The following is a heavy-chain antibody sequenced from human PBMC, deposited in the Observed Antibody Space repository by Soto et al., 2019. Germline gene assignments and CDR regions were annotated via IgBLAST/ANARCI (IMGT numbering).Heavy chain of an antibody. J-gene: IGHJ5*02. V-gene: IGHV4-39*01. CDR2: IYYSGST. CDR3: ARQPRVERDFSSGWPKPGWSWFDP. CDR1: GGSISSSSYY. Sequence: QLQLQESGPGLVKPSETLSLTCTVSGGSISSSSYYWGWIRQPPGKGLEWIGSIYYSGSTYYNPSLKSRVTISVDTSKNQFSLKLSSVTAADTAVYYCARQPRVERDFSSGWPKPGWSWFDPWGQGTLVTVSS. D-gene: IGHD6-19*01.